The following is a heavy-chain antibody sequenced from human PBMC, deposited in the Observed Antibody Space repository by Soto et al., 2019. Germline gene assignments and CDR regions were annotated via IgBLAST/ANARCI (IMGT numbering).Heavy chain of an antibody. V-gene: IGHV1-18*01. CDR3: ARDAGVSGELYY. CDR1: GYTFTSYG. D-gene: IGHD3-16*01. Sequence: ASVKVSCKASGYTFTSYGISWVRQAPGQGLDWMGWISAYNGNTNYAQKLQGRVTMTTDTSTSTAYMELRSLIFDDTAVYYCARDAGVSGELYYWGQGTLVTVSS. CDR2: ISAYNGNT. J-gene: IGHJ4*02.